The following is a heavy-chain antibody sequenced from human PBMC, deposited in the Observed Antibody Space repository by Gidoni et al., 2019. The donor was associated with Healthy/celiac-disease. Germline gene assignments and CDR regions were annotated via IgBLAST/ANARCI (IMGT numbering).Heavy chain of an antibody. D-gene: IGHD6-19*01. CDR2: IGTAGDT. J-gene: IGHJ2*01. CDR3: ARSVSSRLAVAGWYFDL. CDR1: GFTFSSYD. V-gene: IGHV3-13*01. Sequence: EVQLVESGGGLVQPGGSLRLSCAASGFTFSSYDMHWVRQATGKGLEWVSAIGTAGDTYYPGSVKGRFTISRENAKNSLYLQMNSLRAGDTAVYYCARSVSSRLAVAGWYFDLWGRGTLVTVSS.